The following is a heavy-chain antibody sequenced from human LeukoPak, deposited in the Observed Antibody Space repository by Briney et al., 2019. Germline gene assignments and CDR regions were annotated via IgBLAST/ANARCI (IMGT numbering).Heavy chain of an antibody. D-gene: IGHD3-22*01. J-gene: IGHJ4*02. CDR2: FDPEDGET. CDR1: GYTLTELS. V-gene: IGHV1-24*01. Sequence: VASVTVSCTVSGYTLTELSMHWVRQAPGKGREWMGGFDPEDGETIYAQKFQGRVTMTEDTSTDTAYMELSSLRSEDTAVYYCATDRLGVVVMVWGQGTLVTVSS. CDR3: ATDRLGVVVMV.